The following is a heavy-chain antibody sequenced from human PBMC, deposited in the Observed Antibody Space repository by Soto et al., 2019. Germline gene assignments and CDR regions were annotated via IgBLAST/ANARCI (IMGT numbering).Heavy chain of an antibody. CDR1: GYSFTSYW. Sequence: SLKISCKGSGYSFTSYWIGWVRQMPGKGLEWMGIIYPGDSGTRYSPSFQGQVTISADKSISTAYLQWSGLKASDTAMYYCARFLSRDGYNPYFEYWGQGTLVTVSS. J-gene: IGHJ4*02. D-gene: IGHD5-12*01. CDR3: ARFLSRDGYNPYFEY. CDR2: IYPGDSGT. V-gene: IGHV5-51*01.